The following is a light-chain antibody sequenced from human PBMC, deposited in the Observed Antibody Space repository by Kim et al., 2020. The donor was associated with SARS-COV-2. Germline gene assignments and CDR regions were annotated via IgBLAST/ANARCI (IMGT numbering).Light chain of an antibody. V-gene: IGKV3-20*01. CDR3: QQYDSSPRT. CDR1: QSVSSHY. J-gene: IGKJ1*01. CDR2: GAS. Sequence: GKRATLPCRASQSVSSHYLAWYQQKPGQAPRLLIYGASSRGAGIPDRCSGSGSGTDFTLTISRLEPEDVAAYYCQQYDSSPRTFGQGTKVEIK.